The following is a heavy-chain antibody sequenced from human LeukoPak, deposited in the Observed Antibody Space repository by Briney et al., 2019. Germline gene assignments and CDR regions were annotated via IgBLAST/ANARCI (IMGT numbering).Heavy chain of an antibody. J-gene: IGHJ4*02. V-gene: IGHV4-59*01. D-gene: IGHD5-12*01. CDR3: ARDRGLVALDY. CDR1: GGSISSYY. Sequence: SETLSLTCTVSGGSISSYYWRWIRQPPGKGLEWIGYIYYSGSTNYNPSLKSRVTISVDTSKNQFSLKLSSVTAAGTAVYYCARDRGLVALDYWGQGTLVTVSS. CDR2: IYYSGST.